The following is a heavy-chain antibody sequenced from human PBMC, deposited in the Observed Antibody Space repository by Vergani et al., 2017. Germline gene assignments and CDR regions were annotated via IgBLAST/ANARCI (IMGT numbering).Heavy chain of an antibody. Sequence: VQLVQSGAEVKKPGGSLRLSCAASGFTFSSYSMNWVRQAPGKGLEWVSSISSSSSYIYYADSVKGRFTISRDNAKNSLYLQMNSLRAEDTAVYYCASRPSGSYCMDVWGQGTTVTVSS. J-gene: IGHJ6*02. D-gene: IGHD1-26*01. CDR2: ISSSSSYI. V-gene: IGHV3-21*01. CDR3: ASRPSGSYCMDV. CDR1: GFTFSSYS.